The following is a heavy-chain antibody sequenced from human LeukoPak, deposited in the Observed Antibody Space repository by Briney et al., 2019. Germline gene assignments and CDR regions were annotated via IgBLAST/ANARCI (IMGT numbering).Heavy chain of an antibody. Sequence: SETLSLTCTASGGSISSYYWSWIRQPAVKGLEWIGRIYTSGSTNYNPSLKSRVTMSVDTSKNQFSLKLSSVTAADTAVYYCARSPSPARDYYDNSGYLSFDYWGQGTLVTVSS. CDR3: ARSPSPARDYYDNSGYLSFDY. CDR2: IYTSGST. CDR1: GGSISSYY. D-gene: IGHD3-22*01. J-gene: IGHJ4*02. V-gene: IGHV4-4*07.